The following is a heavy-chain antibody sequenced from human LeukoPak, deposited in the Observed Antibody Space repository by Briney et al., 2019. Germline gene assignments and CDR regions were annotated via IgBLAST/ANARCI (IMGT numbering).Heavy chain of an antibody. D-gene: IGHD2-15*01. V-gene: IGHV3-7*05. Sequence: GGSLRLSCAASGFSFSTSWMTWVRQAPGKRLEWVANMHEDGSVRNYLDSVKGRFTISRDNAKNSVYLQMMSLRAEDTAVYFCARTYCSRGSCYLDYWGQGTLVTVSS. CDR1: GFSFSTSW. CDR3: ARTYCSRGSCYLDY. CDR2: MHEDGSVR. J-gene: IGHJ4*02.